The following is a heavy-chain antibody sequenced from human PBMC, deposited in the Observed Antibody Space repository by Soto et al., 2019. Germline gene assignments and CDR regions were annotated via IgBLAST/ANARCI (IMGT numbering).Heavy chain of an antibody. CDR2: IVVGSGNT. D-gene: IGHD2-21*02. Sequence: SVKVSCKASGFTFTSSAVQWVRQARGQRLEWIGWIVVGSGNTNYAQKFQGRVTMTSDTSTETAYMELESLTSEDTAFYYCATMGFCGPGCYSFDYWGQGTLVTVSS. CDR3: ATMGFCGPGCYSFDY. CDR1: GFTFTSSA. J-gene: IGHJ4*02. V-gene: IGHV1-58*01.